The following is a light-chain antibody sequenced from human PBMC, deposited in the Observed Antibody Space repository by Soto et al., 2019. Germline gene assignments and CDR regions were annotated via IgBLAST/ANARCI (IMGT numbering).Light chain of an antibody. Sequence: QSVLTQPASVSGSPGQTITISCTGTSSDVGRYNYVSWYQHHPGKAPKLLIYEVANRPSGVSDRFSGSKSDNTASLTISGLQAEDEADYYCSSYTGLSTVVFGGGTQLTVL. CDR3: SSYTGLSTVV. CDR1: SSDVGRYNY. CDR2: EVA. J-gene: IGLJ2*01. V-gene: IGLV2-14*01.